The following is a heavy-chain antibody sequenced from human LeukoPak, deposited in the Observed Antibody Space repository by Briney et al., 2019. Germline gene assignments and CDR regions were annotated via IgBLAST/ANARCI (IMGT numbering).Heavy chain of an antibody. D-gene: IGHD3-10*01. V-gene: IGHV3-30-3*01. CDR1: EFSFSIHS. CDR2: ISYDGSDK. Sequence: GGSLRLSCAASEFSFSIHSFHWVRQAPGKGLECVAVISYDGSDKYYADSVNGRFTISRDNSKNTLYLQMNSLRAEDTAVYYCARDRNYGSGTFFDFWGQGTLVTVSS. CDR3: ARDRNYGSGTFFDF. J-gene: IGHJ4*02.